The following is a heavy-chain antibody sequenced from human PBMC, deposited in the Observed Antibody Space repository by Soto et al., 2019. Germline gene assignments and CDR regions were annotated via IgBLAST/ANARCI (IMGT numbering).Heavy chain of an antibody. J-gene: IGHJ4*02. CDR3: GRETYDDSRGYYGTDY. CDR2: INHSGST. CDR1: GWSCSGYY. Sequence: SETLSLTCAFYGWSCSGYYWSLIRQPPGKGLEWIGEINHSGSTNYNPSLKSRVTISVDKSKNQFSLELTSVTAEDTAVYYCGRETYDDSRGYYGTDYWGQGTLVTVSS. D-gene: IGHD3-22*01. V-gene: IGHV4-34*01.